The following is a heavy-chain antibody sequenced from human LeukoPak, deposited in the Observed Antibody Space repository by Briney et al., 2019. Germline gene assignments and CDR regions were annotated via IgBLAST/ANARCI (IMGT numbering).Heavy chain of an antibody. CDR3: AKGPLAAARFNWFDP. CDR1: GFTFSSYA. Sequence: GESLRLSCAASGFTFSSYAMSWVRQAPGKGLEWVSAISGSGGSTYYADSVKGRFTISRDNSKNTLYLQMNSLRAEDTAVYYCAKGPLAAARFNWFDPWGQGTLVTVSS. V-gene: IGHV3-23*01. J-gene: IGHJ5*02. D-gene: IGHD6-13*01. CDR2: ISGSGGST.